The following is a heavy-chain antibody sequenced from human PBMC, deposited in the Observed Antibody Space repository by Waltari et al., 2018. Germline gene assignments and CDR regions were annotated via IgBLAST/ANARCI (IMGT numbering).Heavy chain of an antibody. J-gene: IGHJ6*03. V-gene: IGHV4-61*02. CDR2: IYTGGST. Sequence: QLQLQESGPGLVKPSQTLSLTCTVSGGSISSGSYYWSWIRQPAGKGLEWIGLIYTGGSTNYNPTKKSRVTRSGKTTKSQVSRKLRPETAADTAVYYCARVVKGFYYYYYMDVLGKGTTVTVS. D-gene: IGHD6-6*01. CDR1: GGSISSGSYY. CDR3: ARVVKGFYYYYYMDV.